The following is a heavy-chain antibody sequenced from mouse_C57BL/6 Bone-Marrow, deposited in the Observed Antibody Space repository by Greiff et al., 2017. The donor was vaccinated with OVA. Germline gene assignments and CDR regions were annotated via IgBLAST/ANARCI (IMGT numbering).Heavy chain of an antibody. CDR3: ARWGYELAY. V-gene: IGHV1-4*01. D-gene: IGHD2-10*02. CDR2: INPSSGYT. Sequence: QVQLQQSGAELARPGASVKMSCKASGYTFTSYTMHWVNQRPGQGLEWIGYINPSSGYTKYNQKFKDKATLTADKSSSTAYMQLSSLTSEDSAVYYCARWGYELAYWGQGTLVTVSA. J-gene: IGHJ3*01. CDR1: GYTFTSYT.